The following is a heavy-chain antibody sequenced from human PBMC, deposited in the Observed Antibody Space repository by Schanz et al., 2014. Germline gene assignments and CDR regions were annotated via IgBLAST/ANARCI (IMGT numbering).Heavy chain of an antibody. D-gene: IGHD2-2*01. CDR3: ARGEWSTSQFDY. Sequence: QVQLQQWGAGLLKPSETLSLTCAVYGGSFSGYYWTWIRQPPGKGLEWIGEIHHSGSTNYNPSLKSRVTISMDTSKNHFALRLSSVTAADTAVYYCARGEWSTSQFDYWGHGTLVTVSS. CDR2: IHHSGST. CDR1: GGSFSGYY. V-gene: IGHV4-34*01. J-gene: IGHJ4*01.